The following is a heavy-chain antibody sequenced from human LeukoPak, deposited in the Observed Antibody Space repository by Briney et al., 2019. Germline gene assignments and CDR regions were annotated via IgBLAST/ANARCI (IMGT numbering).Heavy chain of an antibody. CDR3: ASLEPYGSGSYSFDY. Sequence: PGGSLRLSCAASGFTFSSYEMHWVRQATGKGLEWFSAIGTAGDTYYPGSVKGRFTISRENAKNSLYLQMNSLRAEDTAVYYCASLEPYGSGSYSFDYWGQGTLVTVSS. CDR2: IGTAGDT. V-gene: IGHV3-13*01. D-gene: IGHD3-10*01. CDR1: GFTFSSYE. J-gene: IGHJ4*02.